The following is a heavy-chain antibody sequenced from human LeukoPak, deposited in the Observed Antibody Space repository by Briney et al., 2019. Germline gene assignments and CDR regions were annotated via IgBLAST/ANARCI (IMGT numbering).Heavy chain of an antibody. D-gene: IGHD1-1*01. CDR1: GGTFSRYA. CDR3: AIKGLTGTLDY. V-gene: IGHV1-69*05. Sequence: SVKVSCKASGGTFSRYAFSWVRPAPGQGLGWMGGIIPIFGTANYAQKFQGRVTITTDESTSTAYMELSSLRSEDTAVYYCAIKGLTGTLDYWGQGTLVTVSS. J-gene: IGHJ4*02. CDR2: IIPIFGTA.